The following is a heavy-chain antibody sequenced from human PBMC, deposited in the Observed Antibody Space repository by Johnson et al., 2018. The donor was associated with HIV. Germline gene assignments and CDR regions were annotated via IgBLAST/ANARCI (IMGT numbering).Heavy chain of an antibody. CDR1: GFTFRSYA. D-gene: IGHD3-10*01. CDR2: ISYDGSNK. J-gene: IGHJ3*02. V-gene: IGHV3-30*03. CDR3: ARNRITMVQMTSHDVFDI. Sequence: QVQLVESGGGVVQPGRSLRLSCTASGFTFRSYAMHWVRQAPGKGLEWVALISYDGSNKYYADSVKGRFTISRDNSKNTLYLQMNSLRAEDTAVYFCARNRITMVQMTSHDVFDIWGQGTMVTVSS.